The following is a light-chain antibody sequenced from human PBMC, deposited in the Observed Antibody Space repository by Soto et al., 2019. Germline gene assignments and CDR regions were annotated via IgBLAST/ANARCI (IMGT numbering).Light chain of an antibody. CDR3: GAWDSSLSVGL. J-gene: IGLJ3*02. CDR1: FSNIGQNY. Sequence: QSVLTQPPSVSAAPGQKVAISCSGSFSNIGQNYVSWYQQVPGTVPKLVIYDNHMRPSGIPDRFSGSKSVTSATLVITGLQTGDEADYYCGAWDSSLSVGLFGGGTKLTVL. V-gene: IGLV1-51*01. CDR2: DNH.